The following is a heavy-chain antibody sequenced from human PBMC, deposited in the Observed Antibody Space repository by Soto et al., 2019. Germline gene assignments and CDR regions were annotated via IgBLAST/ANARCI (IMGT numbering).Heavy chain of an antibody. CDR1: GFTFSSYA. CDR3: AKVSQQTIAVAGTHSYYFDY. J-gene: IGHJ4*02. D-gene: IGHD6-19*01. V-gene: IGHV3-23*01. Sequence: PGGSLRLSCAASGFTFSSYAMSWVRQAPGKGLEWVSAISGSGGSTYYADSVKGRFTISRDNSKNTLYLQMNSLRAEDTAVYYCAKVSQQTIAVAGTHSYYFDYWGQGTLVTVSS. CDR2: ISGSGGST.